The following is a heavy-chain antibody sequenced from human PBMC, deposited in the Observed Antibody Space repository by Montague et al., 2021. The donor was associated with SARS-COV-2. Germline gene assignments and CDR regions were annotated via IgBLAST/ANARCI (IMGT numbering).Heavy chain of an antibody. D-gene: IGHD3-22*01. CDR3: ARRPYYYDSSGQFDP. CDR1: GGSISSSTYY. V-gene: IGHV4-39*06. CDR2: IYYSGST. Sequence: SETLSLTCTVSGGSISSSTYYWGWIRQPPGKGLEWIASIYYSGSTYFNPSLKSRVAISIDTSKNQFPLKLSSVTAADTAVYYCARRPYYYDSSGQFDPWGQGALVTVSS. J-gene: IGHJ5*02.